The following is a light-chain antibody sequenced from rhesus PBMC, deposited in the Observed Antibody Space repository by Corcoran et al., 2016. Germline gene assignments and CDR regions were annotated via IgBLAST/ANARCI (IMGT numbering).Light chain of an antibody. J-gene: IGLJ1*01. CDR3: CSYAGSKTYYI. CDR2: EVS. CDR1: SSNIGGYNY. Sequence: QTALTQPRSVSGSPGQSVTISCTGTSSNIGGYNYVSWYQHHPGTAPKLMIYEVSKRPSGVSDRFSGSKSGSTASLTISGLQAEDEAYYYCCSYAGSKTYYIFGAGTRLTVL. V-gene: IGLV2-32*02.